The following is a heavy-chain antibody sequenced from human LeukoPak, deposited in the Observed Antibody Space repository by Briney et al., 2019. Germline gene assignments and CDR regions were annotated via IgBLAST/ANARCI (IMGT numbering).Heavy chain of an antibody. CDR2: IFYSGSP. V-gene: IGHV4-59*08. CDR1: GVSISSYY. J-gene: IGHJ4*02. CDR3: ARVGHLAAAGTYDY. D-gene: IGHD6-13*01. Sequence: SSETLPLTCTVSGVSISSYYWSWIRQPPGKGLEWIGNIFYSGSPNYNPSLKSRVTISFDTSKNQFSLKLSSVTAADTAVYYCARVGHLAAAGTYDYWGQGTLVTVSS.